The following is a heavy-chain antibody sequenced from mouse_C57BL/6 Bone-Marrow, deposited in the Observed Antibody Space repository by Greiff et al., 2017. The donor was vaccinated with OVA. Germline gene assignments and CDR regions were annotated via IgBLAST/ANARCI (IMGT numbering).Heavy chain of an antibody. CDR2: INYDGSST. D-gene: IGHD2-14*01. CDR3: ARDKGRRGYYAMDY. Sequence: EVKLMESEGGLVQPGSSMKLSCTASGFTFSDYYMAWVRQVPEKGLEWVANINYDGSSTYYLDSLKSRFIISRDNAKNILYLQMSSLKSEDTATYYCARDKGRRGYYAMDYWGQGTSVTVSS. CDR1: GFTFSDYY. J-gene: IGHJ4*01. V-gene: IGHV5-16*01.